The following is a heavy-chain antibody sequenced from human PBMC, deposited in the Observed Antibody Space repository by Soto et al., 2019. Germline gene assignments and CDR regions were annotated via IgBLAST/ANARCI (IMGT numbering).Heavy chain of an antibody. Sequence: GGSLRLSCAAYGFTFSSYAMSWVRQAPGKGLEWVSAISGSGGSTYYADSVKGRFTISRDNSKNTLYLQMNSLRAEDTAVYYCAKASYYDILTGYSNWFDPWGQGTLVTVSS. CDR1: GFTFSSYA. CDR3: AKASYYDILTGYSNWFDP. CDR2: ISGSGGST. V-gene: IGHV3-23*01. D-gene: IGHD3-9*01. J-gene: IGHJ5*02.